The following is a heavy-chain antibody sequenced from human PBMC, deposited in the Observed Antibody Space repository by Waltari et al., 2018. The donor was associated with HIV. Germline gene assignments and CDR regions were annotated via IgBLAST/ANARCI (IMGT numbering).Heavy chain of an antibody. CDR2: VASRGGT. V-gene: IGHV4-34*01. J-gene: IGHJ3*01. D-gene: IGHD3-9*01. Sequence: PRPPGGGLGWFAEVASRGGTTYNPSLNSRVTVSVHTSYSHISLRLASVPAADTGTCYCARVGPDDGGSFDLWGPGTNILVSS. CDR3: ARVGPDDGGSFDL.